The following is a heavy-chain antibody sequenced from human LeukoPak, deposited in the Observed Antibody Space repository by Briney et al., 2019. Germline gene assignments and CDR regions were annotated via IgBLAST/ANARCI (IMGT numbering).Heavy chain of an antibody. CDR1: GFTFSSYA. Sequence: GGSLRLSCAASGFTFSSYAMSWVRQAPGKGPEWVSAISGSGGSTYYADSVKGRFTISRDNSKNTLYLQMNSLRAEDTAVYYCAKEQWVVRNYYYYYYMDVWGKGTTVTVSS. V-gene: IGHV3-23*01. D-gene: IGHD6-19*01. CDR3: AKEQWVVRNYYYYYYMDV. J-gene: IGHJ6*03. CDR2: ISGSGGST.